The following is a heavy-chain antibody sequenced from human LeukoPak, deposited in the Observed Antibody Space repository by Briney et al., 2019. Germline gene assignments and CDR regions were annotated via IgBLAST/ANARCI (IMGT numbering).Heavy chain of an antibody. CDR3: AREDEDYGDYYFDY. D-gene: IGHD4-17*01. J-gene: IGHJ4*02. V-gene: IGHV4-39*07. Sequence: SETLSLTCTVSGGSISSSSYYWGWIRQPPGKGLEWIGSIYYSGSTYYNPSLKSRVTISVDTSKNQFSLKLSSVTAADTAAYYCAREDEDYGDYYFDYWGQGTLVTVSS. CDR2: IYYSGST. CDR1: GGSISSSSYY.